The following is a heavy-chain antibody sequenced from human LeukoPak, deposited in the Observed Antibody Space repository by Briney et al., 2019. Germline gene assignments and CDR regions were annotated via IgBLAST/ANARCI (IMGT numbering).Heavy chain of an antibody. Sequence: SETLSLTCAVYGGSFSGYYWSWIRQPPGKGLEWIGEINHSGSTNYNPSLKSRVTISVDTSKNQFSLKLSSVTAADTAVYFCARGFSHWGQGTLVTVSS. CDR2: INHSGST. V-gene: IGHV4-34*01. CDR1: GGSFSGYY. J-gene: IGHJ4*02. CDR3: ARGFSH.